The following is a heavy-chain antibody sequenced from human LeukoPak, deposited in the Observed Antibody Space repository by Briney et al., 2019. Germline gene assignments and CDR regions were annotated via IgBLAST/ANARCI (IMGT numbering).Heavy chain of an antibody. J-gene: IGHJ5*02. CDR1: RINFDNYA. D-gene: IGHD2/OR15-2a*01. CDR2: ITGNRKT. V-gene: IGHV3-43*02. CDR3: VYISVLAP. Sequence: PGGSLRLSCAASRINFDNYAMHQVRQRPGKGLEWVALITGNRKTYYADSVKGRFTISRDSSKNSLYLQMNSLTPEDTAFYYCVYISVLAPWAQGILVTVSS.